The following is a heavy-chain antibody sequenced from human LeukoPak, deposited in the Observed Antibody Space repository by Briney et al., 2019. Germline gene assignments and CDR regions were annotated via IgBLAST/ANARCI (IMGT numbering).Heavy chain of an antibody. J-gene: IGHJ3*02. D-gene: IGHD4-23*01. CDR2: IYHTGRT. Sequence: SEIHSLTCAVSGGSIIVAAYSWSWIRQPPGKGLEWIGYIYHTGRTYSNPSLKSRVTISVDRSKNQFSLNLSSVTAADTAVYYCARGYGDNSGAFDIWGQVTVVTF. CDR3: ARGYGDNSGAFDI. CDR1: GGSIIVAAYS. V-gene: IGHV4-30-2*01.